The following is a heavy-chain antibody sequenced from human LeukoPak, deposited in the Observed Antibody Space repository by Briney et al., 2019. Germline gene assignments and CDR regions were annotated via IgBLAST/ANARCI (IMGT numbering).Heavy chain of an antibody. CDR2: IYPSGNT. Sequence: SETLSLTCTVSGDSISNSRHYWSWIRQPAGKALEWIGRIYPSGNTNYNPSLKSRVTISVDTSKNQFSLKLSSVTAADTAVYYCARDKGCGGDCYYYYYYMDVWGKGTTVTVSS. D-gene: IGHD2-21*02. V-gene: IGHV4-61*02. J-gene: IGHJ6*03. CDR1: GDSISNSRHY. CDR3: ARDKGCGGDCYYYYYYMDV.